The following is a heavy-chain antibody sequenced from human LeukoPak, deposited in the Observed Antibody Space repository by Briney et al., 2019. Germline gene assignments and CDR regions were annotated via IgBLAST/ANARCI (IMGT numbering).Heavy chain of an antibody. Sequence: ASVKVSCKASGYTFTSHDISWVRQAPGQGLEWMGWISAYNGNTNYAQKLQGRVTMTTDTSTSTAYMELRSLRSDDTAVYYCARGVMELELLERFDYWGQGTLVTVSS. CDR2: ISAYNGNT. V-gene: IGHV1-18*01. J-gene: IGHJ4*02. CDR3: ARGVMELELLERFDY. D-gene: IGHD1-7*01. CDR1: GYTFTSHD.